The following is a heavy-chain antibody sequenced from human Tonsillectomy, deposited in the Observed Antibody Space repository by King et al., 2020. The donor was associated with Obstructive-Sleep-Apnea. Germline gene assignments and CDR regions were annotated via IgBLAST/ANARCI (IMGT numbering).Heavy chain of an antibody. J-gene: IGHJ4*02. Sequence: VQLVESGGGLVKPGGSLRLSCAASGFTFSEYYMSWIRQAPGKGLEYVSYISSTSIYANYADSVKGRFTISRDNAKNSLYLQMNSLRAEDAAVYYCARXRLKQSGGPGXXGQGTLVIVSS. CDR1: GFTFSEYY. CDR2: ISSTSIYA. D-gene: IGHD3-10*01. CDR3: ARXRLKQSGGPGX. V-gene: IGHV3-11*06.